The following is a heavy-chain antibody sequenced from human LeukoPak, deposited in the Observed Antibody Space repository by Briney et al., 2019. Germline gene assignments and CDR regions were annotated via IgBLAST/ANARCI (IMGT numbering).Heavy chain of an antibody. V-gene: IGHV3-7*03. CDR2: IKQDGSEK. Sequence: GGSLRLSCGASGFTFSSYWMSWVRQAPGKGLEWVANIKQDGSEKYYVDSVKGRFTISRDNAKNSLYLQMDSLKTEDTAVYYCTGNYYGSGSYADFDYWGQGTLVTVSS. CDR1: GFTFSSYW. D-gene: IGHD3-10*01. J-gene: IGHJ4*02. CDR3: TGNYYGSGSYADFDY.